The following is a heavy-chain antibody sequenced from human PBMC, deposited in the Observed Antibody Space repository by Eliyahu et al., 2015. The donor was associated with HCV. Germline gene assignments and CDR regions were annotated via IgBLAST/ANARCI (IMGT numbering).Heavy chain of an antibody. D-gene: IGHD5-12*01. J-gene: IGHJ4*02. CDR1: GGSISSSSYY. V-gene: IGHV4-39*07. CDR3: AREPRRLGPGYSGYDSGKAIDY. CDR2: IYYSGST. Sequence: QLQLQESGPGLVKPSETLSLTCTVSGGSISSSSYYWGWTRQPPGKGLEWIGSIYYSGSTYYNPSLKSRVTISVDTSKNQFSLKLSSVTAADTAVYYCAREPRRLGPGYSGYDSGKAIDYWGQGTLVTVSS.